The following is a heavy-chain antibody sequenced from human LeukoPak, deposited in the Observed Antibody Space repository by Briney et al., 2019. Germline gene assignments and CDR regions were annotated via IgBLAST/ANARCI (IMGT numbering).Heavy chain of an antibody. J-gene: IGHJ6*02. CDR3: VAGGVVETLYNSYGLDV. CDR2: IWYDGSKN. Sequence: GGSLRLSCAASGFTFSSYGMHWVRQGPGKGLEWVAVIWYDGSKNDHAESVEGRFTISRDNTQNTLYLQMNSLRPEDTAVYFCVAGGVVETLYNSYGLDVWGPGTTVSVSS. D-gene: IGHD2-15*01. V-gene: IGHV3-33*03. CDR1: GFTFSSYG.